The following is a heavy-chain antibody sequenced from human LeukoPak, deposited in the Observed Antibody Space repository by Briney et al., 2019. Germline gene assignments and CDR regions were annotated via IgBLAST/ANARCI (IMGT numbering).Heavy chain of an antibody. D-gene: IGHD6-6*01. J-gene: IGHJ4*02. Sequence: GGSLRLSCAASGFTFNSYSMNWVRQTPGKGLEWVSSISSSSGYIYYADSVKGRFTISRDNAKNSLYLQMNSLRAEDTAVYYCAREKGRYSSSPFDYWGQGTLVTVSS. CDR3: AREKGRYSSSPFDY. V-gene: IGHV3-21*01. CDR1: GFTFNSYS. CDR2: ISSSSGYI.